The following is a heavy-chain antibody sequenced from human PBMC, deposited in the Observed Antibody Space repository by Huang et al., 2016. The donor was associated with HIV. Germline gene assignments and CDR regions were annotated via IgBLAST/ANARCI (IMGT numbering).Heavy chain of an antibody. CDR3: AKGSRQGKYYYGSGTAY. CDR2: IKRDGSST. D-gene: IGHD3-10*01. V-gene: IGHV3-74*01. Sequence: EVQLVECGGGVVQPGGSLRLSCAASGFTFSSYWVHWVRQVPGKGPVWVSHIKRDGSSTIYAESVKGRFTISRDNAKNTLYLQMNSLRAEDTAVYYCAKGSRQGKYYYGSGTAYWGQGTLVTVSS. CDR1: GFTFSSYW. J-gene: IGHJ4*02.